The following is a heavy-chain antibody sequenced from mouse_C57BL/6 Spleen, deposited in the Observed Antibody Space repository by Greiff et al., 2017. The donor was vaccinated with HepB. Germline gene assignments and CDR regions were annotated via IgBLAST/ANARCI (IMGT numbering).Heavy chain of an antibody. V-gene: IGHV1-76*01. CDR3: ARSNYDSWFAY. Sequence: QVQLQQSGAELVRPGASVKLSCKASGYTFTDYYINWVKQRPGQGLEWIARIYPGSGNTYYNEKFKGKATLTAEKSSSTAYMQLSSLTSEDSAVYFCARSNYDSWFAYWGQGTLVTVSA. D-gene: IGHD2-4*01. CDR2: IYPGSGNT. J-gene: IGHJ3*01. CDR1: GYTFTDYY.